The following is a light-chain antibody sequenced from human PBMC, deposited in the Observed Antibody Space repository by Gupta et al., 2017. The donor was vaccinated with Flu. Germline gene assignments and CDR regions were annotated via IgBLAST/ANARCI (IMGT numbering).Light chain of an antibody. Sequence: SALTQPRSVSGSPGQSVTISCPGTRSDVGGYNYVSWHPQPPAKAPILMIYDVGKRTAGTPGRFSGSKAGNTASLTISGPQEEEEADYYCCSFAGSYSWVFGRGTKLTVL. V-gene: IGLV2-11*01. CDR2: DVG. J-gene: IGLJ3*02. CDR1: RSDVGGYNY. CDR3: CSFAGSYSWV.